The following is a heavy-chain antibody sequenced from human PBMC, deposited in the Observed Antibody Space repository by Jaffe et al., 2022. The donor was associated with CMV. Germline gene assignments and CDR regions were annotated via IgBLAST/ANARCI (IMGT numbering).Heavy chain of an antibody. CDR1: GFTFSSYG. J-gene: IGHJ5*02. Sequence: QVQLVESGGGVVQPGRSLRLSCAASGFTFSSYGMHWVRQAPGKGLEWVAVIWYDGSNKYYADSVKGRFTISRDNSKNTLYLQMNSLRAEDTAVYYCARERGRQLSPPGNWFDPWGQGTLVTVSS. V-gene: IGHV3-33*01. D-gene: IGHD6-6*01. CDR3: ARERGRQLSPPGNWFDP. CDR2: IWYDGSNK.